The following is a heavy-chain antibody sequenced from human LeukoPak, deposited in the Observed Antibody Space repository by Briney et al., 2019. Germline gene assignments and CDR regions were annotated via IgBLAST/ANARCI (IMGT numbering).Heavy chain of an antibody. CDR1: GVSFSGYY. CDR3: ARMGPYDPLDY. D-gene: IGHD2-8*01. V-gene: IGHV4-34*01. J-gene: IGHJ4*02. Sequence: SETLSLTCAVYGVSFSGYYWSWIRQPPGKGLEWMGEINHSGSTHYNPSLKSRVTISVDTSKNQFSLKMSSVTAADTAVYYCARMGPYDPLDYWGQGTLVTVSS. CDR2: INHSGST.